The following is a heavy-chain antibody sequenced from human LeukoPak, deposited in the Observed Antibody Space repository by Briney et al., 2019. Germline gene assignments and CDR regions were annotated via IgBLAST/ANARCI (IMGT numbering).Heavy chain of an antibody. CDR3: ARRYCSSTSCHHFDL. J-gene: IGHJ2*01. D-gene: IGHD2-2*01. CDR1: GYTFTSYG. CDR2: INPNSGGT. V-gene: IGHV1-2*02. Sequence: ASVKVSCKASGYTFTSYGISWVRQAPGQGLEWMGWINPNSGGTNYAQKFQGRVTMTRDTSISTAYMELSRLRSDDTAVYYCARRYCSSTSCHHFDLWGRGTLVTVSS.